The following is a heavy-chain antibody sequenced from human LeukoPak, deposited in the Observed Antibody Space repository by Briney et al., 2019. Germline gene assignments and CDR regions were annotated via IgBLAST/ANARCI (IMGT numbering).Heavy chain of an antibody. D-gene: IGHD4-17*01. CDR1: GGSISTSSYY. CDR2: IYYSGSP. CDR3: ATHKYGDYTYTYYYYYMDV. Sequence: SETLSLTCSVSGGSISTSSYYWGWIRQPPGKGLEWIGSIYYSGSPYYNPSLKSRVTISVDTSKKQFSLKLTSVTAADTAVYYCATHKYGDYTYTYYYYYMDVWGKGTTVTISS. V-gene: IGHV4-39*01. J-gene: IGHJ6*03.